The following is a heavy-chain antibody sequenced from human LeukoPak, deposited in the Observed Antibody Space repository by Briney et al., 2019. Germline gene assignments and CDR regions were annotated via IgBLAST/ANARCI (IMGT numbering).Heavy chain of an antibody. CDR3: ANTNGSYGIYFDS. Sequence: PSETLSLTCTVSGGSISSNYWSWIRQPPGKGLEWIGFIYYSGSTNYNPSLESRVTISVDTSKTQFSLKLTSVTAADTAVYYCANTNGSYGIYFDSWGQGTLVTVSS. J-gene: IGHJ4*02. D-gene: IGHD1-26*01. CDR1: GGSISSNY. CDR2: IYYSGST. V-gene: IGHV4-59*08.